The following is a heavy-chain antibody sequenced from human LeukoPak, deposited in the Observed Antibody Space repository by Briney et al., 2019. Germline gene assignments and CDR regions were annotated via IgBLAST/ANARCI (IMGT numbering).Heavy chain of an antibody. V-gene: IGHV3-7*01. CDR3: ARVWAMVRGVTYYFDY. D-gene: IGHD3-10*01. CDR1: GFTLSSYW. Sequence: GGSLRHSCAASGFTLSSYWMSWVRQAPGKGLEWVANIKQDGSEKYYVDSVKGRFTISRDNAKNSLYLQMNSLRGEDTAVYYCARVWAMVRGVTYYFDYWGQGTLVTVSS. J-gene: IGHJ4*02. CDR2: IKQDGSEK.